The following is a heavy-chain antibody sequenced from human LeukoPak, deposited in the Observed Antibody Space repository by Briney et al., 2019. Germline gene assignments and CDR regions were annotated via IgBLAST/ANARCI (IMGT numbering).Heavy chain of an antibody. D-gene: IGHD2/OR15-2a*01. V-gene: IGHV3-23*01. CDR3: ARDSARSPRLSWYFDY. Sequence: GGSLRLSCEASGFTFSNHPMNWVRQAPGKGLAWVSTISGNGDNTYYADSVKGRFTISRDNSKNTLFLQMNSLRAEDMAVYYCARDSARSPRLSWYFDYWGQGTLVTVSS. J-gene: IGHJ4*02. CDR2: ISGNGDNT. CDR1: GFTFSNHP.